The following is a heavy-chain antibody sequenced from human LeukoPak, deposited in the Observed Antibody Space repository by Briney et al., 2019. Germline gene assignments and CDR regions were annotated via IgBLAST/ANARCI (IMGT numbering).Heavy chain of an antibody. D-gene: IGHD6-6*01. CDR2: IWYDGSNK. CDR3: ARDGFSSFGGLDV. J-gene: IGHJ6*02. V-gene: IGHV3-33*01. CDR1: GFTFTTYG. Sequence: GGSLRLSCATSGFTFTTYGLHWVRQAPGNGLEWVAVIWYDGSNKYYADSVKGRFTISRDNSKNTLYLQMNSLRAEDTAVYYCARDGFSSFGGLDVWGQGTTVTVSS.